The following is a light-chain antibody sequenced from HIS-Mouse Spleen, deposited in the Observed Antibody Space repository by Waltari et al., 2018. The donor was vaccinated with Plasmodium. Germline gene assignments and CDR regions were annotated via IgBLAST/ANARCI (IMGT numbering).Light chain of an antibody. V-gene: IGLV1-51*01. CDR1: SPHTGHNY. Sequence: QSVLTQPPSVSAAPGQQVTISCNGSSPHTGHNYVSWSQQLPGTAPKLLIYHNNKRPSGIPDRFSGSKSGTSATLGITGLQTGDEADYYCGTWDSSLSAGVVFGGGTKLTVL. CDR2: HNN. J-gene: IGLJ2*01. CDR3: GTWDSSLSAGVV.